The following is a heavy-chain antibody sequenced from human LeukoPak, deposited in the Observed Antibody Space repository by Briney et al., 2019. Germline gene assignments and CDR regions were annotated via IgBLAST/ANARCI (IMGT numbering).Heavy chain of an antibody. V-gene: IGHV3-30*04. CDR2: ISYDGSNK. J-gene: IGHJ3*02. CDR1: GFTFSSYA. Sequence: PGGSLRLSCAASGFTFSSYAMHWVRQAPGKGVEWVAVISYDGSNKYYADSVKGGFTISRESSKNTLYLQMNSLRAEDTAVYYCARALQLWSSDAFDIWGQGTMVTVSS. D-gene: IGHD5-18*01. CDR3: ARALQLWSSDAFDI.